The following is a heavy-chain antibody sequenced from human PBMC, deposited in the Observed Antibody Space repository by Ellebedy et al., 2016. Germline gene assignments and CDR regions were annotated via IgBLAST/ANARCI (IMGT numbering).Heavy chain of an antibody. CDR2: IYYSGST. CDR1: GGSISSSSYY. Sequence: SETLSLTXTVSGGSISSSSYYWGWIRQPPGKGLEWIGSIYYSGSTYYNPSLKSRVTISVDTSKNQFSLKLSSVTAADTAVYYCARHAGYCSSTSPTRSRGGPPPACVYAFDIWGQGTMVTVSS. V-gene: IGHV4-39*01. J-gene: IGHJ3*02. CDR3: ARHAGYCSSTSPTRSRGGPPPACVYAFDI. D-gene: IGHD2-2*01.